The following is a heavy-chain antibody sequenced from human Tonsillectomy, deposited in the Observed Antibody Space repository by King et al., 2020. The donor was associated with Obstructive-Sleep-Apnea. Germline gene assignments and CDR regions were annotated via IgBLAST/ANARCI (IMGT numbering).Heavy chain of an antibody. CDR3: AKVSAAMGYFDH. CDR2: ISYDGSNK. D-gene: IGHD2-2*01. J-gene: IGHJ4*02. Sequence: VQLVQSGGGVVQPGRSLRLSCAASGFTFSSFGMHWVRQAPGKGLEWVAVISYDGSNKYYAESVKGRFTISRDKSKNTLYLQMNSLRTEDTGLYYCAKVSAAMGYFDHWGQGTLVTVSS. CDR1: GFTFSSFG. V-gene: IGHV3-30*18.